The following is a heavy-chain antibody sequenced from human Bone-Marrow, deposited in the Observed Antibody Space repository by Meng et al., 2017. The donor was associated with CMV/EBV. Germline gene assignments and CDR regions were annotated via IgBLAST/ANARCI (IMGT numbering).Heavy chain of an antibody. CDR3: AGSRPGGGACDY. J-gene: IGHJ4*02. V-gene: IGHV4-4*07. CDR1: GASIKNYN. Sequence: QVHIQEPGPGPVMPPDTRSPACNVSGASIKNYNWNWVRHPAGQGLEWIGVSEVIGHTVYNPSLKSRVTVSLDASKSQFSLTLNSVTAADTATYYCAGSRPGGGACDYWGQGILVTVSS. CDR2: SEVIGHT. D-gene: IGHD3-16*01.